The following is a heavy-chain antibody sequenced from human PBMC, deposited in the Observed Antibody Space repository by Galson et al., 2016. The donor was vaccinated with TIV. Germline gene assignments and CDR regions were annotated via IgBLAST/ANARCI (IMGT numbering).Heavy chain of an antibody. J-gene: IGHJ5*02. D-gene: IGHD2-21*02. CDR3: VRAWAKSDSS. CDR1: GFTFSSYW. Sequence: SLRLPCAGSGFTFSSYWMIWVRQAPGKGLEWVANIKQDDSEIYYAESVKGRFTISRDNAKNSVYLQMNSLTVEDTAVYYCVRAWAKSDSSWGQGTLVTVSS. V-gene: IGHV3-7*03. CDR2: IKQDDSEI.